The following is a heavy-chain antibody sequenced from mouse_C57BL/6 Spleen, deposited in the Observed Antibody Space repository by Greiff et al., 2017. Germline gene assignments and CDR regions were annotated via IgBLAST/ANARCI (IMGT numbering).Heavy chain of an antibody. V-gene: IGHV5-6*01. Sequence: EVKLVESGGDLVKPGGSLKLSCAASGFTFSSYGMSWVRQTPDKRLEWVATISSGGSYTYYPDSVKGRFTISRDNAKNTLYLQMSSLKSEDTAMXYCARKGGSSYPFDYWGQGTTLTVSS. CDR2: ISSGGSYT. J-gene: IGHJ2*01. CDR3: ARKGGSSYPFDY. D-gene: IGHD1-1*01. CDR1: GFTFSSYG.